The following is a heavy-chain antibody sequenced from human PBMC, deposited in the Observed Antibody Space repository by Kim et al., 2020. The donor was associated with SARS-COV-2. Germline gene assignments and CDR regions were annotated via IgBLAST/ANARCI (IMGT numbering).Heavy chain of an antibody. CDR1: GFTFGDYA. J-gene: IGHJ4*02. D-gene: IGHD3-22*01. Sequence: GGSLRLSCTASGFTFGDYAMSWVRQAPGKGLEWVGFIRNKAHGGSTAYAASVKGRFTISRDDSKSVAYLQMNSLETEDTAIYYCSRYVNGGLLLHRWGQGTLVTVSS. CDR2: IRNKAHGGST. CDR3: SRYVNGGLLLHR. V-gene: IGHV3-49*04.